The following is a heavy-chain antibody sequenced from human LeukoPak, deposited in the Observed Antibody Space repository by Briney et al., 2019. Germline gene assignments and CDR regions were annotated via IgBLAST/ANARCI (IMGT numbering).Heavy chain of an antibody. D-gene: IGHD5-12*01. CDR2: MFHSGST. CDR1: GGSISSGGYY. CDR3: ARVSGYDRRTWFDP. V-gene: IGHV4-30-2*01. Sequence: SQTLSLTCTVSGGSISSGGYYWSWIRQPPGKGLEWVGYMFHSGSTYYNPSLKSRVTISVDTSKNQFSLKLSSVTAADTAVYYCARVSGYDRRTWFDPWGQGTLVTVSS. J-gene: IGHJ5*02.